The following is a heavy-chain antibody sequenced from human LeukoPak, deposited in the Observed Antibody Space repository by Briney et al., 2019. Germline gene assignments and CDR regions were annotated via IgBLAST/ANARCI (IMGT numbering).Heavy chain of an antibody. CDR1: GYTFTDYY. V-gene: IGHV1-2*02. CDR2: INLNSGGT. J-gene: IGHJ4*02. Sequence: ASVKVSCKASGYTFTDYYMHWVRLAPGQGLEWMGWINLNSGGTNYAQKFQGRVTMTRDTSISTAYMELSRLRSDDTAVYYCASGSLYSGSPYWGQGTLVTVSS. CDR3: ASGSLYSGSPY. D-gene: IGHD1-26*01.